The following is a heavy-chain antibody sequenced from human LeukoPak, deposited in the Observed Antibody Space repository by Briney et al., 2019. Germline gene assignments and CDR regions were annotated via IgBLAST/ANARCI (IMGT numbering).Heavy chain of an antibody. CDR3: ARGGYSSSWYIGDGYWFDP. Sequence: ASVKVSCKASGYTLTNYGVSWVRQAPGQGLEWMGIINPSGGSTSYAQKFQGRVTMTRDMSTSTVYMELSSLRSEDTAVYYCARGGYSSSWYIGDGYWFDPWGQGTLVTVSS. CDR2: INPSGGST. V-gene: IGHV1-46*01. J-gene: IGHJ5*02. CDR1: GYTLTNYG. D-gene: IGHD6-13*01.